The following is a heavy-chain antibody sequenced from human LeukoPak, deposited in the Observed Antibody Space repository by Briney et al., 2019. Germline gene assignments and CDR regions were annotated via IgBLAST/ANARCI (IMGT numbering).Heavy chain of an antibody. CDR2: ISGSGAST. D-gene: IGHD1-26*01. CDR1: GFTFSDYY. CDR3: AKDLGFIVGGGY. V-gene: IGHV3-23*01. J-gene: IGHJ4*02. Sequence: GGSLRLSCAASGFTFSDYYMSWIRQAPGKGLEWVPSISGSGASTYYADSVKGRFTISRDNSKNTLYLQMNSLRAEDTAVYYCAKDLGFIVGGGYWGQGTLVTVSS.